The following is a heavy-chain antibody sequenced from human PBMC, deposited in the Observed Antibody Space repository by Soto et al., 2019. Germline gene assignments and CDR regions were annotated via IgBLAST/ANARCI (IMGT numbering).Heavy chain of an antibody. CDR1: GFTFSSHV. J-gene: IGHJ6*02. V-gene: IGHV3-23*01. CDR2: ISGGGGTT. Sequence: EVQLLESGGGLVQPGGSLRLSCAASGFTFSSHVMNWVRQAPGKGLEWVAAISGGGGTTYYGDSVEGRFTMSRDNSKNTLYLQMNSLRADDTAVYYCARGPRAPPPHDYGMDVWGHGTTVTVSS. CDR3: ARGPRAPPPHDYGMDV.